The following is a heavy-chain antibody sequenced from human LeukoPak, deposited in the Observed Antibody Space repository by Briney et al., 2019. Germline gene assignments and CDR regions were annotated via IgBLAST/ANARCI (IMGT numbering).Heavy chain of an antibody. CDR1: GFTFSSYG. D-gene: IGHD5-12*01. CDR3: ARDQLAYSGYDTLFDY. Sequence: GGSLRLSCAASGFTFSSYGMHWVRQAPGKGLEWVAVISYDGSNKYYADSVKGRFTISRDNSKNTLYLQLNSLRPEDTAVYYCARDQLAYSGYDTLFDYWGQGSLVTVSS. J-gene: IGHJ4*02. CDR2: ISYDGSNK. V-gene: IGHV3-30*19.